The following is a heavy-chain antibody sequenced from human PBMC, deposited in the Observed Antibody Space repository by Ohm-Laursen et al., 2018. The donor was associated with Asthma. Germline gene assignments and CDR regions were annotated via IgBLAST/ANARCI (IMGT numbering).Heavy chain of an antibody. CDR3: AKDGHPYGDLYYFDY. Sequence: TLSLTCAVPGGSISSNNWWSWVRQPPGKGLEWIGEIYHSGTTTYNPSLKSRVTISVDTSKNQFSLKLSSVTAADTAVYYCAKDGHPYGDLYYFDYWGQGTLVTVSS. CDR1: GGSISSNNW. V-gene: IGHV4-4*02. CDR2: IYHSGTT. D-gene: IGHD4-17*01. J-gene: IGHJ4*02.